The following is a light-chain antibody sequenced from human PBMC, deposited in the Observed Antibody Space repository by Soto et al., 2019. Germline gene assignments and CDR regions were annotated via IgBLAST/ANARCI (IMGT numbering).Light chain of an antibody. CDR2: GAS. CDR3: QQYGNSRT. J-gene: IGKJ1*01. CDR1: QTVSSTY. Sequence: IVLTQSPGTLSLSLGETSTLSCMAIQTVSSTYLAWYQHKPGRAPRLLINGASSRAAGIPDRLSGSGSGTDFTLTIRRLEPEDFAVYYCQQYGNSRTFGQGTKVDI. V-gene: IGKV3-20*01.